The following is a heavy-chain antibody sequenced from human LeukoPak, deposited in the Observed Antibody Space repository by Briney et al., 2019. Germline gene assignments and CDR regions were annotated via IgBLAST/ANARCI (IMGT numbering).Heavy chain of an antibody. J-gene: IGHJ4*02. V-gene: IGHV3-23*01. CDR2: ISGSGGST. D-gene: IGHD6-19*01. CDR3: AKDGYSSGWTFDY. CDR1: GFAFSSYA. Sequence: GGSLRLSCAASGFAFSSYAMSWVRQAPGKGLEWVSAISGSGGSTYYADSVKGRFTISRDNSKNTLYLQMNSLRAEDTAVYYCAKDGYSSGWTFDYWGQGTLVTVSS.